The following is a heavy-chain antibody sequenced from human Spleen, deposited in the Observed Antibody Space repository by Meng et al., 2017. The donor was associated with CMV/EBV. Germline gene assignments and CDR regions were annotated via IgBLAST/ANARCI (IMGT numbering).Heavy chain of an antibody. D-gene: IGHD5-24*01. V-gene: IGHV3-30*01. Sequence: FSFHTYAMHLVRPAPGKGLEWVAIISYDGINQFYSASVEGRFTISRDTSKNTLYLQMNRLRAEDTGLYYCARDRLRESDGYNSDWFDPWGQGTLVTVSS. CDR2: ISYDGINQ. CDR1: FSFHTYA. CDR3: ARDRLRESDGYNSDWFDP. J-gene: IGHJ5*02.